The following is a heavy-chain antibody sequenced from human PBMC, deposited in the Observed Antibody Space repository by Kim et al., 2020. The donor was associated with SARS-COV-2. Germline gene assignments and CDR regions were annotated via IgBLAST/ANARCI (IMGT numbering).Heavy chain of an antibody. Sequence: ASVKVSCKASGYTFTGYYMHWVRQAPGQGLEWMGRINPNSGGTNYAQKFQGRVTMTRDTSISTAYMELSRLRSDDTAVYYCARDSHRSSGWYAEDPYYYYGMDVWGQGTTVTVSS. CDR1: GYTFTGYY. CDR3: ARDSHRSSGWYAEDPYYYYGMDV. J-gene: IGHJ6*02. CDR2: INPNSGGT. D-gene: IGHD6-19*01. V-gene: IGHV1-2*06.